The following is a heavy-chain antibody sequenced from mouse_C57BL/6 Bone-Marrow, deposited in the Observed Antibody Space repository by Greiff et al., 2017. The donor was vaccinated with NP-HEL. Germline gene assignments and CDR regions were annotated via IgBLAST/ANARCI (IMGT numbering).Heavy chain of an antibody. CDR3: ARAYGSSGAY. CDR1: GFTFSDYY. J-gene: IGHJ3*01. Sequence: EVKVVESGGGLVQPGGSLKLSCAASGFTFSDYYMYWVRQTPEKRLEWVAYISNGGGSTYYPDTVKGRFTISRDNAKNTLYLQMSRLKSEDTAMYYCARAYGSSGAYWGQGTLVTVSA. D-gene: IGHD1-1*01. CDR2: ISNGGGST. V-gene: IGHV5-12*01.